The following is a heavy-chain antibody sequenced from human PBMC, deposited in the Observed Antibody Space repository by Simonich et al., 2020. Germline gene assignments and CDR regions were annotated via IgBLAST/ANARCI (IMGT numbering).Heavy chain of an antibody. J-gene: IGHJ4*02. CDR3: ARDTSYYGSGSYYFDY. V-gene: IGHV3-21*01. Sequence: GGGLFKPGGSLRLSCASSGFTFSSYSMNWVRQAPGKGMEWVSSIILISSNIYYTDSVMCRFTISRDNSKNSLYLQMNSLRAEDTAVYYCARDTSYYGSGSYYFDYWGQGTLVTVSS. CDR1: GFTFSSYS. D-gene: IGHD3-10*01. CDR2: IILISSNI.